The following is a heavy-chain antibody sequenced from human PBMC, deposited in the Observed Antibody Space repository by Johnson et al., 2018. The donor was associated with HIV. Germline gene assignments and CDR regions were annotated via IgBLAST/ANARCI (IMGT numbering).Heavy chain of an antibody. CDR3: AKPYGSGSYDAFDI. D-gene: IGHD3-10*01. Sequence: QVQLVESGGGVVQPGRSLRLSCAASGFTFSSYAIHWVRQAPGKGLEWVAVISYDGSNKYYADSVKGRFTISRENSKNTLYLQMNSLRAEDTAVYYCAKPYGSGSYDAFDIWGQGTMVTVSS. CDR1: GFTFSSYA. V-gene: IGHV3-30*18. J-gene: IGHJ3*02. CDR2: ISYDGSNK.